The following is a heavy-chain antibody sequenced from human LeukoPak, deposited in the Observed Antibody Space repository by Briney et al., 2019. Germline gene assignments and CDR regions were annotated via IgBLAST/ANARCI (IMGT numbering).Heavy chain of an antibody. D-gene: IGHD6-19*01. CDR1: GGSFSGYY. J-gene: IGHJ4*02. Sequence: SETLSLTCAVYGGSFSGYYWSWIRQPPGKGLEWIGEINHSGSTNYNPSLKSRVTISVDTSKNQFSLKLSSVTAADTAVYYCARVRIRLLLGRQWAFDYWGQGTLVTVSS. CDR3: ARVRIRLLLGRQWAFDY. CDR2: INHSGST. V-gene: IGHV4-34*01.